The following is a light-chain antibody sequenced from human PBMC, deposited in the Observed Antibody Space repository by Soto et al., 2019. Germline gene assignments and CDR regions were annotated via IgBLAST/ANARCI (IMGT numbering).Light chain of an antibody. V-gene: IGKV1-9*01. CDR3: QQLNNYPRT. J-gene: IGKJ3*01. Sequence: IQLTQSPSFLSASVGDRVTITCRASQGISSSLAWYQQKPGKAPKLLIYAASTLQSGVPSRFSGRGSGTEFTLTISSLQPEDFATYYCQQLNNYPRTFGPGTKVDIK. CDR2: AAS. CDR1: QGISSS.